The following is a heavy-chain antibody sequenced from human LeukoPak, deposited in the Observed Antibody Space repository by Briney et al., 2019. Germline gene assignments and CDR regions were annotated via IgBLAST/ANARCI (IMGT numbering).Heavy chain of an antibody. CDR1: GFTFRNYW. V-gene: IGHV3-7*03. CDR2: INEGGNEK. CDR3: AKITMARTPNY. D-gene: IGHD3-10*01. Sequence: GGSLRLSCAASGFTFRNYWMSWVRQVPGKGLEWVVNINEGGNEKNYVDSVKGRFTASRDNAQNSLYLQMNSLRVEDTAVYYCAKITMARTPNYWGQGTLVTVSS. J-gene: IGHJ4*02.